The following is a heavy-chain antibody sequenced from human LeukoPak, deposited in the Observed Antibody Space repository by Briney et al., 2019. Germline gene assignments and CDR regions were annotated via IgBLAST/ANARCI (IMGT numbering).Heavy chain of an antibody. V-gene: IGHV4-38-2*02. J-gene: IGHJ5*02. D-gene: IGHD3-3*01. Sequence: SETLSLTCTVSGYSISSGYYWGWIRQPPGKGLEWIGSFYYSASTYYNASLKSRVTISLDTSKSQFSLKLSSVTAADTAVYYCARGQLYDFWSGYYSRWFDPWGQGTLVTVSS. CDR3: ARGQLYDFWSGYYSRWFDP. CDR2: FYYSAST. CDR1: GYSISSGYY.